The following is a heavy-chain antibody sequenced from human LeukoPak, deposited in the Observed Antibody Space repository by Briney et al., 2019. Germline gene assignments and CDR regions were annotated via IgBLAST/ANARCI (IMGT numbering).Heavy chain of an antibody. V-gene: IGHV1-18*01. CDR3: ASANYDSVGYYYYMDV. J-gene: IGHJ6*03. D-gene: IGHD3-3*01. CDR2: ISAYNGNT. Sequence: ASVKVSCKVSGYTFTSYGISWVRQAPGQGLEWMGWISAYNGNTNYAQKLQGRVTMTTDTSTSTAYMELRSLRSDDTAVYYCASANYDSVGYYYYMDVWGKGTTVTVSS. CDR1: GYTFTSYG.